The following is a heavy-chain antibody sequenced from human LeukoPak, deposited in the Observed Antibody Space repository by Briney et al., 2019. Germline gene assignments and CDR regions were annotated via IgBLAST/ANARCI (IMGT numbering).Heavy chain of an antibody. V-gene: IGHV3-23*01. Sequence: GGSLRLSCAASGFTFTTYDMSWVRQAPGKGLEWVSTIIGSGGSTYYADSVKGRFTISRDNSKNTLYLLMNSLRAEDTAVYYCAKGTYYYDSSGYYGGYYFDYWGQGTLVTVSS. J-gene: IGHJ4*02. CDR3: AKGTYYYDSSGYYGGYYFDY. CDR2: IIGSGGST. CDR1: GFTFTTYD. D-gene: IGHD3-22*01.